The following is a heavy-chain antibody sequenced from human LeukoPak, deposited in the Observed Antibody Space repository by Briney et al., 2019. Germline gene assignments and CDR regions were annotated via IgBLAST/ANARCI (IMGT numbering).Heavy chain of an antibody. CDR1: GFTFSSYW. CDR2: IKQGGSEI. V-gene: IGHV3-7*01. D-gene: IGHD4-11*01. CDR3: ARDRESESDSEGDY. J-gene: IGHJ4*02. Sequence: GGSLRLSCAASGFTFSSYWMSWVRQAPGKGLEYVALIKQGGSEIFHMDSVKGRFTISRDDAKNSLYLQMNSLRVEDTALYYCARDRESESDSEGDYWGQGTLVTVSS.